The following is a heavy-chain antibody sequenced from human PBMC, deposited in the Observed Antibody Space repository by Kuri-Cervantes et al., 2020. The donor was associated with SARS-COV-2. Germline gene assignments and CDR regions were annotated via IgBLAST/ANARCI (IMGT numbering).Heavy chain of an antibody. V-gene: IGHV3-23*01. D-gene: IGHD5-18*01. CDR2: ISVSGDTT. J-gene: IGHJ4*02. Sequence: LTCATSVFTFIGYAMSCVRQAPGKGLEWVSTISVSGDTTFYSDSLKGRFTISRDNSKNTLNTQKNSIRVEDTATYCCAKSPLVGSYHFDHWGQGTLVTVSS. CDR1: VFTFIGYA. CDR3: AKSPLVGSYHFDH.